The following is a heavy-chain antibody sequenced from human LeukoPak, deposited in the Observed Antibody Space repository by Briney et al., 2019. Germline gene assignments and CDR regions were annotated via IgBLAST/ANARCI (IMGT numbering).Heavy chain of an antibody. J-gene: IGHJ3*02. CDR3: AREATGAFDI. V-gene: IGHV3-30-3*01. D-gene: IGHD3-10*01. CDR2: ISYDGSNK. CDR1: GFTFSSYA. Sequence: GRSLRLSCAASGFTFSSYAMHWVRQAPGKGLEWVAVISYDGSNKYYADSVKGRFTISRDNSKNTLYLQMNSLRAEDTAVYYCAREATGAFDIWGQGTKVTVSS.